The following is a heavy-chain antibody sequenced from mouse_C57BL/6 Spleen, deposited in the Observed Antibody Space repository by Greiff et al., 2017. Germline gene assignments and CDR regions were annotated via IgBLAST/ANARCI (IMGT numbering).Heavy chain of an antibody. CDR1: GFTFSDYY. Sequence: DVHLVESEGGLVQPGSSMKLSCTASGFTFSDYYMAWVRQVPEKGLEWVANINYDGSSTYYLDSLKSRFIISRDNAKNILYLQMSSLKSEDTATYYCARGGYYGNYYAMDYWGQGTSVTVSS. D-gene: IGHD2-3*01. CDR2: INYDGSST. V-gene: IGHV5-16*01. CDR3: ARGGYYGNYYAMDY. J-gene: IGHJ4*01.